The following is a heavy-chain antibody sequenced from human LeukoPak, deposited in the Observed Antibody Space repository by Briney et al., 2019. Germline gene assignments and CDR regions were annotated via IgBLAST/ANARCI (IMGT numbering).Heavy chain of an antibody. CDR3: ARARTVVTPRYFDY. D-gene: IGHD4-23*01. CDR1: GFTFSSYW. J-gene: IGHJ4*02. CDR2: IKQDGSEK. Sequence: PGGSLSLSCAASGFTFSSYWMSWVRQAPGKGLEWVANIKQDGSEKYYVDSVKGRFTISRDNAKNSLYLQMNSLRAEDTAVYYCARARTVVTPRYFDYWGQGTLVTVSS. V-gene: IGHV3-7*01.